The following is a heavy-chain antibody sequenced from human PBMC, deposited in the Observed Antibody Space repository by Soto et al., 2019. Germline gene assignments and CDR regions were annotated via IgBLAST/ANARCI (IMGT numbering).Heavy chain of an antibody. V-gene: IGHV4-59*01. J-gene: IGHJ6*02. Sequence: LSLTCTVSGGSISSYYWSWIRQPPGKGLEWIGYIYYSGSTNYNPSLKSRVTISVDTSKNQFSLKLSSVTAADTAVYYCARDGGYYGMDVWGQGTTVTVS. CDR3: ARDGGYYGMDV. CDR1: GGSISSYY. CDR2: IYYSGST.